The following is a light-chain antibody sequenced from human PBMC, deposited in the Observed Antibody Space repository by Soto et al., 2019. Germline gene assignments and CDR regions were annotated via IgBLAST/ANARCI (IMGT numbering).Light chain of an antibody. CDR1: QSISSY. CDR3: QQYDNLPWT. CDR2: DAS. Sequence: DLQMTQSPSSLSASVGDRVTITCRASQSISSYLNWYQQKPGKAPKLLIYDASNLETGVPSRFSGSGSGTDFTFTISSLQPEDIATYYCQQYDNLPWTFGQGTKVDIK. V-gene: IGKV1-33*01. J-gene: IGKJ1*01.